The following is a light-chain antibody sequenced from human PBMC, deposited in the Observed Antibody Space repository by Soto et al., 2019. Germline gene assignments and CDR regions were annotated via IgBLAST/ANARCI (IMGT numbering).Light chain of an antibody. V-gene: IGLV2-8*01. Sequence: QSALTQPPSASGSPGQSVTISCTGTSSDVGAYNYVSWYQQQAGKAPKLVIYEVTKRPSGVPDRFSGSKSANTASLTVSGLQAEDEADYYCRSFASSNTWVFGGGTKLTVL. CDR2: EVT. CDR1: SSDVGAYNY. J-gene: IGLJ3*02. CDR3: RSFASSNTWV.